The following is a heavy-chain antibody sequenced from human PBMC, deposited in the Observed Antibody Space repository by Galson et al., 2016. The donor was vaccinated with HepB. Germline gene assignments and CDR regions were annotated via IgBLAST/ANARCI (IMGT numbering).Heavy chain of an antibody. D-gene: IGHD6-19*01. V-gene: IGHV3-66*03. CDR1: GVTVGNNY. CDR3: AREREIGQWLPFYYYAVDV. Sequence: SLRLSCAASGVTVGNNYMNWVRQAPGKGLEWVSLIYSIGTTNYADSVKGRFTISRDNSENTLYLQMNSLKAEDTAVFYCAREREIGQWLPFYYYAVDVWGQGTTVTVSS. CDR2: IYSIGTT. J-gene: IGHJ6*02.